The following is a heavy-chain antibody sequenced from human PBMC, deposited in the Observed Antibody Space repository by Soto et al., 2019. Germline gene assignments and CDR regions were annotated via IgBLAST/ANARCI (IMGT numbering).Heavy chain of an antibody. CDR3: ARVVLGESRFYYYGMDV. D-gene: IGHD2-21*01. V-gene: IGHV1-18*04. CDR2: ISAYNGNT. CDR1: GYTFTSYG. Sequence: ASVKVSCKASGYTFTSYGISWVRQAPGQGLEWMGWISAYNGNTNYAQKLQGRVTMTTDTSTSTAYMELRSLRSDDTAVYYCARVVLGESRFYYYGMDVWGQGTTVTVS. J-gene: IGHJ6*02.